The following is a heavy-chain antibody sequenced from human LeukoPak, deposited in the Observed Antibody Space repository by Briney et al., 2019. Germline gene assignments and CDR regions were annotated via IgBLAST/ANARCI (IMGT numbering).Heavy chain of an antibody. V-gene: IGHV3-33*01. D-gene: IGHD4-17*01. Sequence: GGSLRLSCAASGFTFSSYGMHWARQAPGKGLEWVAVIWYDGSNKYYADSVKGRFTISRDNSKNTLYLQMNSLRAEDTAVYYCARDSFHDYGDHYFDYWGQGTLVTVSS. J-gene: IGHJ4*02. CDR2: IWYDGSNK. CDR1: GFTFSSYG. CDR3: ARDSFHDYGDHYFDY.